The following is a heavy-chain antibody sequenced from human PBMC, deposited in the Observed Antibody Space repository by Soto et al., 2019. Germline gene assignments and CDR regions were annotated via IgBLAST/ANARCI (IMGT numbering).Heavy chain of an antibody. CDR1: GGSFSGYY. V-gene: IGHV4-34*01. J-gene: IGHJ6*02. Sequence: SETLSLTCAVYGGSFSGYYWSWIRQPPGKGLEWIGEINHSGSTNYNPSLKSRVTISVDTSKNQFSLKLSSVTAADTAVYYCAKGKPLVGATSYYYGMDVWGQGTTVTVSS. CDR2: INHSGST. D-gene: IGHD1-26*01. CDR3: AKGKPLVGATSYYYGMDV.